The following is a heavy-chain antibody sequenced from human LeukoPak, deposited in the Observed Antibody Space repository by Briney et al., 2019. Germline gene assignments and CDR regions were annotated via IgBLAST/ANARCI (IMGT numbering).Heavy chain of an antibody. D-gene: IGHD3-22*01. CDR3: ASNALEHYYDSSGYSFGY. V-gene: IGHV4-30-2*01. Sequence: SQTLSLTCAVSGGSISSGGYSRSWIRQPPGKGLEWIGYIYHSGSTYYNPSLKSRVTISVDRSKNQFSLKLSSVTAADTAVYYCASNALEHYYDSSGYSFGYWGQGTLVTVSS. CDR1: GGSISSGGYS. CDR2: IYHSGST. J-gene: IGHJ4*02.